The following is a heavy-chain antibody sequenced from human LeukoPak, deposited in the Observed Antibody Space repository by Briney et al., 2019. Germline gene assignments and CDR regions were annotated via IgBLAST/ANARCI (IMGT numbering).Heavy chain of an antibody. CDR1: GFTFSSYW. D-gene: IGHD3-10*01. J-gene: IGHJ4*02. CDR3: TKEGYYGSGSFPDY. V-gene: IGHV3-30*18. CDR2: ISYDGSNE. Sequence: GGSLRLSCAASGFTFSSYWMSWVRQAPGKGLEWAAVISYDGSNEYYADSVKGRFTISRDNSKNTVYLQMNSLRPEDTAVYYCTKEGYYGSGSFPDYWGQGTLVTVSS.